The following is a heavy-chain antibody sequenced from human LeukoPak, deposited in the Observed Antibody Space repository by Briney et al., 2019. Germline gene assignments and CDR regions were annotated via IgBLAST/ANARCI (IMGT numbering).Heavy chain of an antibody. CDR2: IYHSGST. CDR1: GYSISSGYY. V-gene: IGHV4-38-2*02. Sequence: PSETLSLTCTVSGYSISSGYYWGWIRQPPGKGLEWIGSIYHSGSTYYNPSLKIRVTISVDTSKNQLCLKLSSVTAADSAVYYCAGGYCSSTSCYYFDYWGQGTLVTVSS. CDR3: AGGYCSSTSCYYFDY. J-gene: IGHJ4*02. D-gene: IGHD2-2*01.